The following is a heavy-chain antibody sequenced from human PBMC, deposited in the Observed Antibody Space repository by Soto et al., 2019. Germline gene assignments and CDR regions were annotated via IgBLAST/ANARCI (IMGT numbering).Heavy chain of an antibody. CDR2: ISYDGDNK. CDR1: GFTFARSV. J-gene: IGHJ5*02. V-gene: IGHV3-30-3*01. Sequence: GGSLRLSCAASGFTFARSVMHWVRQAPGKGLEWVAVISYDGDNKYYADSVKGRFTISRDNSENTLYLQMNSLRVEDTAVYYCARDRGHNEFWIGYPTGWFDPWGQGTLVTVSS. CDR3: ARDRGHNEFWIGYPTGWFDP. D-gene: IGHD3-3*01.